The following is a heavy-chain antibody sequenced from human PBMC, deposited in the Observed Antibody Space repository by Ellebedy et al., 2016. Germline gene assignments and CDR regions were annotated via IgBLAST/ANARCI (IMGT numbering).Heavy chain of an antibody. V-gene: IGHV3-23*01. Sequence: GESLKISXAASGFTFSSYAMSWVRQAPGKGLEWVSAISGSGGSTYYADSVKGRFTISRDNSKNTLYLQMNSLRAEDTAVYYWAKGARIAVAGNYGMDVWGQGTTVTVSS. CDR3: AKGARIAVAGNYGMDV. D-gene: IGHD6-19*01. CDR2: ISGSGGST. CDR1: GFTFSSYA. J-gene: IGHJ6*02.